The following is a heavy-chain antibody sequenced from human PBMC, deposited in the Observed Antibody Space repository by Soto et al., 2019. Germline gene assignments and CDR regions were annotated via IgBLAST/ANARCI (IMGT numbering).Heavy chain of an antibody. D-gene: IGHD3-3*01. J-gene: IGHJ6*02. V-gene: IGHV1-18*01. CDR1: GYTFTSYG. CDR3: AREVITIFGVSYGMDV. CDR2: ISAYNGNT. Sequence: GASVKVSCKASGYTFTSYGISWVRQAPGRGLEWMGWISAYNGNTNYAQKLQGRVTMTTDTSTSTAHMELRSLRSDDTAVYYCAREVITIFGVSYGMDVWGQGTTVTVS.